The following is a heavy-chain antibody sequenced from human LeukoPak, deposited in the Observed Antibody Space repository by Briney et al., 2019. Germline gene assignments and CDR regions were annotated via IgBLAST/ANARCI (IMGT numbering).Heavy chain of an antibody. J-gene: IGHJ6*02. CDR1: GFIFRNYA. CDR2: ISYDGSNK. D-gene: IGHD3-22*01. CDR3: ARGGDSSTYYPHYYYGMDV. V-gene: IGHV3-30-3*01. Sequence: GRSLRLSCAGSGFIFRNYAMHWVRQAPGKGLEWVAVISYDGSNKYYADSVKGRFTISRDNSKNTLYLQMNSLRAEDTAVCYCARGGDSSTYYPHYYYGMDVWGQGTTVTVSS.